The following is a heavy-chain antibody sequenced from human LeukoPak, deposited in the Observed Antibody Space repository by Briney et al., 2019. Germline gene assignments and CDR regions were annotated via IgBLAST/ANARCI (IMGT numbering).Heavy chain of an antibody. CDR1: GFTVSSNY. V-gene: IGHV3-53*05. Sequence: GGSLRLSCAASGFTVSSNYMSWVRQAPGKGLEWVSVIYIGGSTYYADSVKGRFTISRDNSKNTLYLQMNSLRAEDTAVYYCAKDLFVGSTSFYYYYGMDVWGQGTTVTVSS. J-gene: IGHJ6*02. D-gene: IGHD2-2*01. CDR2: IYIGGST. CDR3: AKDLFVGSTSFYYYYGMDV.